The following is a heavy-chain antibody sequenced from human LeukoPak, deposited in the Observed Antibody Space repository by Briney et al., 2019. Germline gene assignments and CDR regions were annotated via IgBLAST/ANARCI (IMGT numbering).Heavy chain of an antibody. J-gene: IGHJ5*02. Sequence: ASVKVSCKASGYTFTGYYMHWVRQAPGQGLEWMGWINPNSGGTNYAQKFQGRVTMARDTSISTAYMELSRLRSDDTAVYYCARYYYDSSGYKNWFDPWGQGTLVTVSS. V-gene: IGHV1-2*02. D-gene: IGHD3-22*01. CDR3: ARYYYDSSGYKNWFDP. CDR2: INPNSGGT. CDR1: GYTFTGYY.